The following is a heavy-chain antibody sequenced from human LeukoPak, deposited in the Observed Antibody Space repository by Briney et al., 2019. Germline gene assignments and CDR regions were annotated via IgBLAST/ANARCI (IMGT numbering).Heavy chain of an antibody. V-gene: IGHV5-51*01. D-gene: IGHD3-22*01. CDR1: GYSFTTYW. Sequence: GESLKISCKGSGYSFTTYWIGWVRQMPGKGLEWMGNIYPGDSDTRYSPSFQGQVTISADKSITTAYLQWSSLRASDTAIYYCARRWYDSSGYSRHFDYWGQGTLVTVPS. J-gene: IGHJ4*02. CDR2: IYPGDSDT. CDR3: ARRWYDSSGYSRHFDY.